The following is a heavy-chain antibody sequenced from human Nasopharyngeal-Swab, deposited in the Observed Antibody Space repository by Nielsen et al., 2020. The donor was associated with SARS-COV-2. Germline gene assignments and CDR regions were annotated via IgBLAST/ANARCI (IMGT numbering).Heavy chain of an antibody. J-gene: IGHJ4*02. Sequence: GGSLRPSCAASGFSFRDSAMHWVRQAPGKGLEWVAVIWYVGSEKYYVDSVKGRFTIPRDNSKNTLYLQMNSLRAEDTAVYYCARDPPFSGWTLESWGQGTLVTVSS. CDR2: IWYVGSEK. CDR3: ARDPPFSGWTLES. V-gene: IGHV3-33*01. CDR1: GFSFRDSA. D-gene: IGHD6-25*01.